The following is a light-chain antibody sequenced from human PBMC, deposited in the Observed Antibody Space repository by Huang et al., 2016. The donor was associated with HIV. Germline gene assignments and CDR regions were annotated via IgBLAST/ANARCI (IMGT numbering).Light chain of an antibody. V-gene: IGKV3-11*01. Sequence: EIVLTQSPATLSLSPGETATLSCRASQSLSIYLSWYQQKPGQPPRLLIFDAINRATGIPARFSGSGSGTDFSLTISSLDPEDFVVYYCQQRSNWPGLTFGGGTRVEIK. J-gene: IGKJ4*01. CDR2: DAI. CDR1: QSLSIY. CDR3: QQRSNWPGLT.